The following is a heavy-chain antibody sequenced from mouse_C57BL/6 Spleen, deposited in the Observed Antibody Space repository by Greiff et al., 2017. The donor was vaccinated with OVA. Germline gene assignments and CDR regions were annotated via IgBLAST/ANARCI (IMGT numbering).Heavy chain of an antibody. CDR3: ARSWDGAYFDY. V-gene: IGHV1-80*01. Sequence: LQESGAELVKPGASVKISCKASGYAFSSYWMNWVKQRPGKGLEWIGQIYPGDGDTNYNGKFKGKATLTADKSSSTAYMQLSSLTSEDSAVYFCARSWDGAYFDYWGQGTTLTVSS. D-gene: IGHD4-1*01. J-gene: IGHJ2*01. CDR2: IYPGDGDT. CDR1: GYAFSSYW.